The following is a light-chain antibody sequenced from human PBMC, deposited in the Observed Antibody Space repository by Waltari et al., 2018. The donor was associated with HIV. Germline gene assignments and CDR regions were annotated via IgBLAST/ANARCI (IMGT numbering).Light chain of an antibody. J-gene: IGKJ1*01. CDR2: KAS. CDR1: QNIDTW. Sequence: DIQMTQSPSTLSTSEGDRITTTCRASQNIDTWLAWYQQKAGKAPKLLVYKASSLESGVPTRFSGSGSGTEFTLTISSLQPDDYATYYCQHYNTSSPWTFGQGTRVDI. V-gene: IGKV1-5*03. CDR3: QHYNTSSPWT.